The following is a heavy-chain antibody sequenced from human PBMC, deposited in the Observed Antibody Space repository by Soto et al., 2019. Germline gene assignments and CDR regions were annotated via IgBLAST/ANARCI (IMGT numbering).Heavy chain of an antibody. Sequence: SETLSLTCTVSGGSISSYYWSWIRQPPGKGLEWIGYIYYSGSTNYNPSLKSRVTISVDTSKNQFSLKLSSVTAADTAVYYCARGGITMIVAFDDWGQGTLVTVSS. CDR3: ARGGITMIVAFDD. V-gene: IGHV4-59*01. CDR1: GGSISSYY. J-gene: IGHJ4*02. D-gene: IGHD3-22*01. CDR2: IYYSGST.